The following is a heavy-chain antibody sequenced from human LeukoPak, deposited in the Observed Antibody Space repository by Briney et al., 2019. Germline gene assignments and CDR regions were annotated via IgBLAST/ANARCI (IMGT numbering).Heavy chain of an antibody. D-gene: IGHD2-21*02. Sequence: GTSLRLSCVASRFIFNSYAMHWVRQAPGKGLEWVAVVSYDGNNKYYADSVKGRFTISRDNFKDTVYLQMNGLKSEDTAVYYRARDQADCGGDCYLYYFDYWGQGTPVTVSP. CDR3: ARDQADCGGDCYLYYFDY. CDR2: VSYDGNNK. CDR1: RFIFNSYA. J-gene: IGHJ4*02. V-gene: IGHV3-30-3*01.